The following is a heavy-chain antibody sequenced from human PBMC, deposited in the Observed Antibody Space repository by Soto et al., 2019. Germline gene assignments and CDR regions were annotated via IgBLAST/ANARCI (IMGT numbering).Heavy chain of an antibody. D-gene: IGHD6-19*01. V-gene: IGHV3-33*01. Sequence: GGSLRLSCAASGFTFSSYGMHWVRQAPGKGLEWVAVIWYDGSNKYYADSGKGRFTISRDNSKNTLYLQMNSLRAEDTAVYYCARVRVAGTLRYYYMDVWGKGTTVTVSS. CDR2: IWYDGSNK. CDR3: ARVRVAGTLRYYYMDV. CDR1: GFTFSSYG. J-gene: IGHJ6*03.